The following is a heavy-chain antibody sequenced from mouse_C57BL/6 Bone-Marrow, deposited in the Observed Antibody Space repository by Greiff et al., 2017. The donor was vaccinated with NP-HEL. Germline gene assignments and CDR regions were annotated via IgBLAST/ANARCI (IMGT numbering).Heavy chain of an antibody. CDR2: IDPENGDT. Sequence: DVQLQESGAELVRPGASVKLSCTASGFNIKDDYMHWVKQRPEQGLEWIGWIDPENGDTEYASKFQGKATITADTSSNTAYLQLSSLTSGDTAVYYCTTGGGSPYAMDYWGQGTSVTVSS. D-gene: IGHD1-1*02. CDR1: GFNIKDDY. V-gene: IGHV14-4*01. CDR3: TTGGGSPYAMDY. J-gene: IGHJ4*01.